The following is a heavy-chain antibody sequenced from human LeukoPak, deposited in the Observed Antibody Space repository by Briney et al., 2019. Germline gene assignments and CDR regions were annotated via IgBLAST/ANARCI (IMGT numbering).Heavy chain of an antibody. CDR3: AREQRRGLSANLGGLFASYHTYYYMDV. Sequence: ASVKVSCKASGYTFTMYYIHWMRQAPGQGLEWMGMINPSDGAPTYAQKFQGRGTMTRDMSTTTVHMDLRTLRSEDTAVYFCAREQRRGLSANLGGLFASYHTYYYMDVWGRGTTVTVSS. V-gene: IGHV1-46*01. D-gene: IGHD3-16*01. CDR1: GYTFTMYY. CDR2: INPSDGAP. J-gene: IGHJ6*03.